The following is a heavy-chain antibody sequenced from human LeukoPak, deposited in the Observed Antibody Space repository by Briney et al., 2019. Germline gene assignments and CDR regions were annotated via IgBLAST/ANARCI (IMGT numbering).Heavy chain of an antibody. CDR2: ISSSSSYI. J-gene: IGHJ4*02. V-gene: IGHV3-21*01. D-gene: IGHD5-18*01. CDR1: GFTFSSYS. Sequence: PGGSLRLSCAASGFTFSSYSMNWVRQAPGEGLEWVSSISSSSSYIYYADSVKGRFTISRDNAKNSLYLQMNSLRAEDTAVYYCARAGDTAMVDYINYWGQGTLVTVSS. CDR3: ARAGDTAMVDYINY.